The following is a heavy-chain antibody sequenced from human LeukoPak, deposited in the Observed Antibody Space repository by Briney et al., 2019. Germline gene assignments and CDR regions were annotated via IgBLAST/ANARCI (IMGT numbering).Heavy chain of an antibody. Sequence: ASVKVSCKASGYTFTGYYMHWARQAPGQGLEWMGRISPNSGGTNYAQKFQGRVTMTRDTSISTAYMELSRLRSDDTAVYYCARGSTVTTLQNYYYMDVWGKGTTVTVSS. CDR3: ARGSTVTTLQNYYYMDV. J-gene: IGHJ6*03. D-gene: IGHD4-17*01. CDR1: GYTFTGYY. V-gene: IGHV1-2*06. CDR2: ISPNSGGT.